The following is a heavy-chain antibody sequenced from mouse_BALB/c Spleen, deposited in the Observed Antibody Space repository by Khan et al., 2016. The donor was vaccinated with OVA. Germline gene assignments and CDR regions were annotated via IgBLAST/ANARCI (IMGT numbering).Heavy chain of an antibody. V-gene: IGHV4-1*02. J-gene: IGHJ3*01. CDR3: ARAYRYDGRAWFAY. D-gene: IGHD2-14*01. CDR2: INPDSSTI. CDR1: GFDFSRYW. Sequence: EVKLLESGGGLVQPGGSLKLSCAASGFDFSRYWMSWVRQAPGKGLEWIGEINPDSSTINYTPSLKDKFIISRDNAKNTLYLQMSKVRSEDTALXYCARAYRYDGRAWFAYWGQGTLVTVSA.